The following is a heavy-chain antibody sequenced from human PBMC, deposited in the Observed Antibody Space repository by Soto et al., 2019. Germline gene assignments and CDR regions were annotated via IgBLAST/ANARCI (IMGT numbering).Heavy chain of an antibody. D-gene: IGHD3-10*01. CDR1: GFTFSSYW. J-gene: IGHJ6*02. Sequence: EVQLVESGGGLVQPGGSLRLSCAASGFTFSSYWMSWVRQAPGKGLEWVDNIKQDGSEKYYVDSVKGRFTISRDNAKNSLYLQMNSLRAEDTAVYYCAREFGSGRRYYYGMDVWGQGTTVTVSS. CDR2: IKQDGSEK. V-gene: IGHV3-7*01. CDR3: AREFGSGRRYYYGMDV.